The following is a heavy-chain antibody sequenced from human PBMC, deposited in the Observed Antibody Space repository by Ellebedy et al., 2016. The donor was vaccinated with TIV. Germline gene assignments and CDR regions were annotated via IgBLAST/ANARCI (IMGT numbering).Heavy chain of an antibody. CDR2: INAGNGNT. Sequence: ASVKVSCKASGYTFTSYAMHWVRQAPGQRLEWMGWINAGNGNTKYSQKFQGRVTITRDTSASTAYMELSSLRSEDTAVYYCARGYCSSTSCYLFDYWGQGTLVTVSS. J-gene: IGHJ4*02. CDR1: GYTFTSYA. V-gene: IGHV1-3*01. CDR3: ARGYCSSTSCYLFDY. D-gene: IGHD2-2*01.